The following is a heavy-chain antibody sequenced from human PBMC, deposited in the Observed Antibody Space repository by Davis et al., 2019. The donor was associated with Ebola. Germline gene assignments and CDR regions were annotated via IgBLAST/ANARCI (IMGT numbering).Heavy chain of an antibody. CDR3: ARDNSYDSPGV. J-gene: IGHJ6*02. D-gene: IGHD3-3*01. CDR1: GFTVSSNY. CDR2: IYSGGST. V-gene: IGHV3-66*01. Sequence: GESLKISCAASGFTVSSNYMSWVRQAPGKGLEWVSVIYSGGSTYYADSVKGRFTISRDNSKNTLYLQMNSLRAEDTAVYYCARDNSYDSPGVWGQGTTVTVSS.